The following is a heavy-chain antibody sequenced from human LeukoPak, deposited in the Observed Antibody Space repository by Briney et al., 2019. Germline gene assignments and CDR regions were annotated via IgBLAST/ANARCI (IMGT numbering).Heavy chain of an antibody. CDR1: GFRFSSYG. Sequence: QPGGSLRLSCAASGFRFSSYGMHWARQAPGKGLEWVSGISGGGVTTYYADSVKGRFTISRDNSKNTLYLQMNSLRADDTAIYYCARNQQLGGHSYYYYGMDVWGQGTTVTVSS. CDR2: ISGGGVTT. D-gene: IGHD3-16*01. V-gene: IGHV3-23*01. CDR3: ARNQQLGGHSYYYYGMDV. J-gene: IGHJ6*02.